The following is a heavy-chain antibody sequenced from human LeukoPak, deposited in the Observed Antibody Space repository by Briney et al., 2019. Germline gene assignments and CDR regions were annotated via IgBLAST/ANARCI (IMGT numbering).Heavy chain of an antibody. V-gene: IGHV3-11*04. J-gene: IGHJ4*02. D-gene: IGHD3-10*01. CDR2: ISSSGSTI. Sequence: GGSLRLSCAASGLSYSDSYMTWIRQAPGKGLEWVSYISSSGSTIYYADSVKGRFTISRDNAKNSLYLQMNSLRAEDTAVYYCASIYGSGSLNFDYWGQGTLVTVSS. CDR3: ASIYGSGSLNFDY. CDR1: GLSYSDSY.